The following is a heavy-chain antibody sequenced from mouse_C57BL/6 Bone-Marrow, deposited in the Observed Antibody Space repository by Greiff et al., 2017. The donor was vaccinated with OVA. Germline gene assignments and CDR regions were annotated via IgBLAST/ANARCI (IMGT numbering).Heavy chain of an antibody. CDR3: ARNYGGYFDY. D-gene: IGHD1-1*01. Sequence: QVQLQQPGAELVKPGASVKLSCKASGYTFTSYWMQWVKQRPGQGLEWIGEIDPSDSYTNYNQKFKGKATLTVDTSSSTAYMQLSSLTSEDSAVYYCARNYGGYFDYWGQGTTLTVSS. V-gene: IGHV1-50*01. CDR2: IDPSDSYT. CDR1: GYTFTSYW. J-gene: IGHJ2*01.